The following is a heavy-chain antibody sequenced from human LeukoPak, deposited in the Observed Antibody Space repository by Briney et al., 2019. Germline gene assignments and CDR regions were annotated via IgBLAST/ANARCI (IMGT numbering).Heavy chain of an antibody. Sequence: WSLRLSCAASGFTFSSYAMSWVRQAPGKGLEWVSAISGSGGSTYYADSVKGRFTISRDNSKSTLYMQMNSLRAEDTAVYYCAKALDWNYFYYYYGMDVWGQGTTVTVSS. J-gene: IGHJ6*02. CDR2: ISGSGGST. V-gene: IGHV3-23*01. CDR1: GFTFSSYA. CDR3: AKALDWNYFYYYYGMDV. D-gene: IGHD1-7*01.